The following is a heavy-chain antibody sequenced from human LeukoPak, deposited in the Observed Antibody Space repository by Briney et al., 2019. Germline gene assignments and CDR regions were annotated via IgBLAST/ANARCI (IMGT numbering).Heavy chain of an antibody. CDR3: ARQETAGIADD. Sequence: KPGGSLRLSCAASGFTFSDYYMSWIRQPPGKGLEWIGEINHSGSTNYNPSLKSRVTISVDTSKNQFSLKLSSVSVADTAVYYCARQETAGIADDWGQGTLVTVSS. CDR2: INHSGST. V-gene: IGHV4-34*01. J-gene: IGHJ4*02. D-gene: IGHD6-13*01. CDR1: GFTFSDYY.